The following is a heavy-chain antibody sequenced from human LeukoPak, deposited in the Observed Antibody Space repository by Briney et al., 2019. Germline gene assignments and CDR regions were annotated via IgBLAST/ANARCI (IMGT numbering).Heavy chain of an antibody. D-gene: IGHD2-2*01. J-gene: IGHJ4*02. CDR1: GFTFSSYA. V-gene: IGHV3-30*04. Sequence: PGGSLRLSCAASGFTFSSYAMHWVRQAPGKGLEWVAVISYDGSNKYYADSVKGRFTISRDNSKNTLYLQMNSLRAEDTAVYYCARDSVQGLSCYGFDYWGQGTLVTVSS. CDR3: ARDSVQGLSCYGFDY. CDR2: ISYDGSNK.